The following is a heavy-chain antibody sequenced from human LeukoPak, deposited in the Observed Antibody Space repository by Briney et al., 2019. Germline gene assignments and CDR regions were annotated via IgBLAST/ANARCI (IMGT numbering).Heavy chain of an antibody. D-gene: IGHD3-10*01. CDR3: ARDYPFDP. CDR1: GGSFSGYY. CDR2: INHSGST. J-gene: IGHJ5*02. Sequence: PSETLSLTCAVYGGSFSGYYWSWIRQPPGKGLEWIGEINHSGSTNYNPSLKSRVTISVDTSKNQFSLKLSSVTAADTAVYYCARDYPFDPWGQGTLVTVSS. V-gene: IGHV4-34*01.